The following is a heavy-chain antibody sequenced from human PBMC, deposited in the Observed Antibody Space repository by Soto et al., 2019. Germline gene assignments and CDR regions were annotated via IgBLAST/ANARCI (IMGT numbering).Heavy chain of an antibody. Sequence: ASVKVFCKASGYTFTSYGISWVRQAPGQGLEWMGWISAYNGNTNYAQKLQGRVTMTTDTSTSTAYMELRSLRSDDTAVYYCARAPPFHYYDSSGYYYVYWGQGTLVTVSS. CDR2: ISAYNGNT. CDR1: GYTFTSYG. CDR3: ARAPPFHYYDSSGYYYVY. D-gene: IGHD3-22*01. J-gene: IGHJ4*02. V-gene: IGHV1-18*01.